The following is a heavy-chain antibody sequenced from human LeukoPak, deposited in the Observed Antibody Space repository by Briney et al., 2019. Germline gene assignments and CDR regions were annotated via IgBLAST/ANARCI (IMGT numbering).Heavy chain of an antibody. CDR2: ISSSGGTI. J-gene: IGHJ4*02. V-gene: IGHV3-11*01. D-gene: IGHD2-15*01. Sequence: GGSLRLSCAASGFTLSGYYMSWIRQAPGKGLEWVSYISSSGGTIYYADSVKGRFTISRDNAKNSLYLQMNSLRAEDTAVYYCARQYCSGGSCYPIDYWGQGTLVTVSS. CDR3: ARQYCSGGSCYPIDY. CDR1: GFTLSGYY.